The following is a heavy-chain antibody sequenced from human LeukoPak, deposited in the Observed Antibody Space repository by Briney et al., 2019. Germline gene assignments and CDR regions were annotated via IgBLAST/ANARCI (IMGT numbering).Heavy chain of an antibody. Sequence: ASVKVSCKASGYTFTSYGISWVRQAPGQGLEWMGWISAYNGNTNYAQKLQGRVTMTTDTSTSTAYMELRSLRSDDTAVYYCARGTQYSSSQAGFDPWGQGTLVTVSS. CDR3: ARGTQYSSSQAGFDP. J-gene: IGHJ5*02. V-gene: IGHV1-18*01. CDR1: GYTFTSYG. D-gene: IGHD6-13*01. CDR2: ISAYNGNT.